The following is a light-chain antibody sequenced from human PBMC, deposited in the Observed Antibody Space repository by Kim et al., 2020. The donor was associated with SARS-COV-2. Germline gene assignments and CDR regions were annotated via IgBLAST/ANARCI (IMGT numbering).Light chain of an antibody. Sequence: QSALTQPPSVSGSPGQSVTISCTGTSSDVGSYNRVSWYQQPPGTAPKLMIYEVSNRPSGVPDRFSGSKSGNTASLTISGLQAEDEADYYCSSYTSSSTLVFGGGTKDRP. J-gene: IGLJ2*01. V-gene: IGLV2-18*02. CDR2: EVS. CDR1: SSDVGSYNR. CDR3: SSYTSSSTLV.